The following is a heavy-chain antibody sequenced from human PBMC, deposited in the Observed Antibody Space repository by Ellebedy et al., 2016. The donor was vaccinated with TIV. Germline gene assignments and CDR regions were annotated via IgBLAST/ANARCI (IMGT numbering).Heavy chain of an antibody. V-gene: IGHV3-23*01. CDR3: TTYYPDH. Sequence: PGGSLRLSCAASELTLSNFAMTWVRPAPAKGLEWVSSITGSGDKTFYADSVRGRFTVSRDNSKNTLFLQMTRLRAEDTAIYYCTTYYPDHWGQGTLVTVSS. CDR1: ELTLSNFA. CDR2: ITGSGDKT. J-gene: IGHJ5*02. D-gene: IGHD1-26*01.